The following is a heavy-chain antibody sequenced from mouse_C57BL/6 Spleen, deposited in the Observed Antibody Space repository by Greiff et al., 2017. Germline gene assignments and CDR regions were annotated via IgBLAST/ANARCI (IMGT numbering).Heavy chain of an antibody. Sequence: VQLQQSGPGMVKPSQSLSLTCTVTGYSITSGYDWHWIRHFPGNKLEWMGYISYSGSTNYNPSLKSRISITHDTSKNHFFLKLNSVTTEDTATYYCARGISGGYFDVWGTGTTVTVSS. CDR2: ISYSGST. D-gene: IGHD5-2*01. V-gene: IGHV3-1*01. J-gene: IGHJ1*03. CDR3: ARGISGGYFDV. CDR1: GYSITSGYD.